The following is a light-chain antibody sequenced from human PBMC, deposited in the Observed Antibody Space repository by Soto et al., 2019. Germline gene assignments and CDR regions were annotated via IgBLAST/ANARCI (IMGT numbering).Light chain of an antibody. Sequence: QSVLTQPASVSGSPGQSITISCTGTSSDVGGYNYVSWYQQHPVKAPTLMIYDVSNRPSGVSKRVSGSKSGNTASLTISGLQAEDEADDYCSSYTSSSTVVFGGGTKVTVL. CDR3: SSYTSSSTVV. CDR2: DVS. CDR1: SSDVGGYNY. V-gene: IGLV2-14*01. J-gene: IGLJ2*01.